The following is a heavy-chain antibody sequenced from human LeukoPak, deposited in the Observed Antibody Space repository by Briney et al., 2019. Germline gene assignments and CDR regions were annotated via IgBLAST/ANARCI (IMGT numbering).Heavy chain of an antibody. CDR3: ARGPGFDSSGYLNWFDP. D-gene: IGHD3-22*01. J-gene: IGHJ5*02. CDR1: GRSISSYY. CDR2: ISYSGSN. Sequence: SETLSLTCTVSGRSISSYYWSWIRQPPGEGLEWIACISYSGSNKYHPPLKSRVPISVDTSTNQISLKLSSVTAADTAVYYCARGPGFDSSGYLNWFDPWGQGTPVTVSS. V-gene: IGHV4-59*01.